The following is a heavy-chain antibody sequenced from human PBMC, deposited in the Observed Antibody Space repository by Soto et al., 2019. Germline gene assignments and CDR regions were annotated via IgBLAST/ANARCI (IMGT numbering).Heavy chain of an antibody. D-gene: IGHD6-6*01. CDR3: AIEYSSSPPYYPIGY. J-gene: IGHJ4*02. Sequence: SVKVSCKASGGTFSSYSISWVRQAPGQGLEWMGGIIPISGTANYAQKFQGRVTITADESTSTAYMELSSLRSEDTAVYYCAIEYSSSPPYYPIGYWGQGTLVTVSS. V-gene: IGHV1-69*13. CDR1: GGTFSSYS. CDR2: IIPISGTA.